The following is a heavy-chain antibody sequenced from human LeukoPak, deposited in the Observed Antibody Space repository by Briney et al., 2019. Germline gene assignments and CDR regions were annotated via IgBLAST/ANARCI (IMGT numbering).Heavy chain of an antibody. CDR1: GGSISSFY. J-gene: IGHJ4*02. CDR2: ISYTGST. CDR3: ARHSAGTTKDY. Sequence: PSETLSLTCTVSGGSISSFYWSWIWQPPGKGLEWIGFISYTGSTNYNPSLKSRVTISVDTSKNQFSLKLSSVTAADTAVYYCARHSAGTTKDYWGQGTLVTVSS. V-gene: IGHV4-59*08. D-gene: IGHD1-1*01.